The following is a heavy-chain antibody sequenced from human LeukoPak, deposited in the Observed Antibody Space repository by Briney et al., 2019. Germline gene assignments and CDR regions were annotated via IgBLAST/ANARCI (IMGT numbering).Heavy chain of an antibody. Sequence: GRSLRLSCAASGFTFSSHAMHWVRQAPGKGLEWVAVISYDGSNKYYADSVKGRFTISRDNSKNTLYLQMNSLRAEDTAVYYCAREEPRYGDSYSPDAFDIWGQGTMVTVSS. D-gene: IGHD4-17*01. J-gene: IGHJ3*02. CDR3: AREEPRYGDSYSPDAFDI. V-gene: IGHV3-30-3*01. CDR1: GFTFSSHA. CDR2: ISYDGSNK.